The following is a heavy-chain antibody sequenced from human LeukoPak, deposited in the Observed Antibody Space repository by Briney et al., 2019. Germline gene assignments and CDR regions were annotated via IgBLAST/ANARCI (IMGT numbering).Heavy chain of an antibody. V-gene: IGHV4-38-2*02. CDR1: GYSIRNGYF. D-gene: IGHD2-2*01. J-gene: IGHJ5*02. CDR3: ARADIVVVPAALDP. Sequence: SETLSLTCTVSGYSIRNGYFWGWVRQSPGKGLEWIGNIHQSGSTSYNPSLKSRVTISVDRSKNQFSLKLSSVTAADTAVYYCARADIVVVPAALDPWGQGTLVTVSS. CDR2: IHQSGST.